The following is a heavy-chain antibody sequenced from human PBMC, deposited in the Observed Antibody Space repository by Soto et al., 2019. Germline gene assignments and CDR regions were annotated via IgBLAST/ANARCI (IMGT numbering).Heavy chain of an antibody. CDR2: ISYDGSNK. D-gene: IGHD5-12*01. CDR1: GFTFSSYG. Sequence: GGSLRLSCAASGFTFSSYGMHWVRQAPGKGLEWVAVISYDGSNKYYADSVKGRFTISRDNSKNTLYLQMNSLRAEDTAVYYCAKFSALIYSGYDWMEDGWGGHFDYWGQGTLVTVSS. CDR3: AKFSALIYSGYDWMEDGWGGHFDY. J-gene: IGHJ4*02. V-gene: IGHV3-30*18.